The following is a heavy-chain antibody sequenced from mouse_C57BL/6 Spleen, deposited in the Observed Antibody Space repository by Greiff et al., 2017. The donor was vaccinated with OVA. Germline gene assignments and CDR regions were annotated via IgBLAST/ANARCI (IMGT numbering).Heavy chain of an antibody. D-gene: IGHD1-1*01. J-gene: IGHJ4*01. Sequence: VQLQQPGAELVKPGASVKLSCKASGYTFTSYWMQWVKQRPGQGLEWIGEIDPSDSYTNYNQKFKGKATLTVDTSSSTAYMQLSSLTSEDSAVYYCARSGTTVVDYYAMDYWGQGTSVTVSS. CDR2: IDPSDSYT. CDR1: GYTFTSYW. CDR3: ARSGTTVVDYYAMDY. V-gene: IGHV1-50*01.